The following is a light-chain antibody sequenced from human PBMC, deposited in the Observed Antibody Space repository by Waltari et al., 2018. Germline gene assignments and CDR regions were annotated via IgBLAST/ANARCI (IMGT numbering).Light chain of an antibody. Sequence: SFDLSQPPSVSVSPGQTARITCGGDNIGSKNVHWYQQRPPQAPVLVISYNIERPSGIPGRLYGAKSGNTATLTISGVGAGYEADYYCQVWDSSSDQVFFGGGTRLTVL. V-gene: IGLV3-21*01. CDR2: YNI. CDR1: NIGSKN. CDR3: QVWDSSSDQVF. J-gene: IGLJ7*01.